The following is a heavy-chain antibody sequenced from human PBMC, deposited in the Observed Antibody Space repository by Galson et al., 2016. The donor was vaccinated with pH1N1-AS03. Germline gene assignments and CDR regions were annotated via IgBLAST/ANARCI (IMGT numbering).Heavy chain of an antibody. CDR2: INPKNGVT. J-gene: IGHJ6*02. V-gene: IGHV1-2*04. CDR1: GDTFTKYS. D-gene: IGHD1-26*01. CDR3: ARDPRGPCSSATCATTYYFGMDV. Sequence: SVKVSCKASGDTFTKYSISWVRQAPGQGLEWMGWINPKNGVTNYAQKFQAWVTMTGDTSISTAYMELHGLKSDDTAVYYCARDPRGPCSSATCATTYYFGMDVWGQGTTVIVSS.